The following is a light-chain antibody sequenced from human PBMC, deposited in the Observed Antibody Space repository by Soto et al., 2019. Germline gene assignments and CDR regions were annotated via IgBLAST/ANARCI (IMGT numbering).Light chain of an antibody. V-gene: IGLV2-14*01. CDR1: NGDVGAYDY. CDR2: QVS. CDR3: SSYTNINTRACV. Sequence: QSALTQPASVSGSPGQSITISCTGTNGDVGAYDYVSWYQQHPGKAPKLMISQVSNRPSGVSNRFSGSKFGNTASLTISGLQAEDEAEYYCSSYTNINTRACVFGTGTKLTVL. J-gene: IGLJ1*01.